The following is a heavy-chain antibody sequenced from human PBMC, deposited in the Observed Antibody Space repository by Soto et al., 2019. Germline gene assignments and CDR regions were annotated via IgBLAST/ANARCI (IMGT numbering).Heavy chain of an antibody. V-gene: IGHV3-21*01. Sequence: GGSLRLSCAASGFTFSSYSMNWVRQAPGKGLEWVSSISSSSSYIYYADSVKGRFTISRDNAKSSLYLQMNSLRAEDTAVYYCARGFEGYCSSTSCPPFDPWGQGTLVTVSS. CDR3: ARGFEGYCSSTSCPPFDP. D-gene: IGHD2-2*01. CDR2: ISSSSSYI. CDR1: GFTFSSYS. J-gene: IGHJ5*02.